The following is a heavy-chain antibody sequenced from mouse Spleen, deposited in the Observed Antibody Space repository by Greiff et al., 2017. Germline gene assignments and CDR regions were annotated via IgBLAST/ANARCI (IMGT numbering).Heavy chain of an antibody. CDR3: TRDGYPAWFAY. CDR1: GFTFSSYT. J-gene: IGHJ3*01. D-gene: IGHD2-14*01. V-gene: IGHV5-6-4*01. CDR2: ISSGGSYT. Sequence: DVKLVESGGGLVKPGGSLKLSCAASGFTFSSYTMSWVRQTPEKRLEWVATISSGGSYTYYPDSVKGRFTISRDNAKNTLYLQMSSLKSEDTAMYYCTRDGYPAWFAYWGQGTLVTVSA.